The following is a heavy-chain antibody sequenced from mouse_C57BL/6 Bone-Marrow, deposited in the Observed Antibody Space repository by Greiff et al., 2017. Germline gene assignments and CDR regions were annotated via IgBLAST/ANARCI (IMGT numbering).Heavy chain of an antibody. J-gene: IGHJ4*01. Sequence: QVQLQQPGAELVKPGASVKMSCKASGYTFTSYWITWVKQRPGQGLEWIGDIYPGSGSTNYNEKFKSKATLTVDTSSSTAYMQLSSLTSEDSAVYYCARRRRYYDSSYAMDYWGQGTSVTVSS. CDR1: GYTFTSYW. CDR2: IYPGSGST. D-gene: IGHD2-4*01. V-gene: IGHV1-55*01. CDR3: ARRRRYYDSSYAMDY.